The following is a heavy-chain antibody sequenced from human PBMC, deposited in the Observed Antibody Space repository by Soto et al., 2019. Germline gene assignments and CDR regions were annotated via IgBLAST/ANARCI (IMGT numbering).Heavy chain of an antibody. CDR1: GFTFSDYA. D-gene: IGHD6-19*01. J-gene: IGHJ4*02. V-gene: IGHV3-30*18. CDR3: AKGGRQWLVTSAFNY. Sequence: VQLVESGGGVVQPGRSLRLSCAASGFTFSDYAMHWVRQAPGKGLEWVAVVSHDGRNTHYADSVKGRFTISRDSSMNTVALEMTSLRAEDTAVYYCAKGGRQWLVTSAFNYWGQGALVTVSS. CDR2: VSHDGRNT.